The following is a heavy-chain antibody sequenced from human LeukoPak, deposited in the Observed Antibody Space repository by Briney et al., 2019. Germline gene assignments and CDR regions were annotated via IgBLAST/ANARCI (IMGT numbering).Heavy chain of an antibody. D-gene: IGHD3-22*01. CDR1: GGSISTYY. Sequence: SETLSLTCTVSGGSISTYYWSWIRQPPGEGLEWIGYIYNRGSTKYNPPLKSRVTISVDTSKNQFSLKLSSVTAADTAVYYCANDSSGYFDYWGQGTLVTVSS. CDR3: ANDSSGYFDY. V-gene: IGHV4-59*12. J-gene: IGHJ4*02. CDR2: IYNRGST.